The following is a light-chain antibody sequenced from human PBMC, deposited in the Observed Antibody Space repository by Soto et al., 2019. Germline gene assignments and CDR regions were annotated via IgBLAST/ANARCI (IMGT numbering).Light chain of an antibody. Sequence: QPVLTQPASVSGSLGQSFTVSCTGTSSDIGSYDFVSWYQHHPDKAPKLLIYGVTNRASGVSNRFSGSKSGNTASLTISGLQAEDEADYFCTSYTSSTTRRVFGGGTQLTVL. CDR3: TSYTSSTTRRV. V-gene: IGLV2-14*01. CDR2: GVT. CDR1: SSDIGSYDF. J-gene: IGLJ7*01.